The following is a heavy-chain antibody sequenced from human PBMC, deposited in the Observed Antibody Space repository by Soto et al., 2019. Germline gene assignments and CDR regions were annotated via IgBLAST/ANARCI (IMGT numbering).Heavy chain of an antibody. CDR1: GGSITNYY. J-gene: IGHJ5*02. CDR3: ARGNHFHRSWLDH. CDR2: ISYGGST. V-gene: IGHV4-59*01. Sequence: SETLCLTCTASGGSITNYYWNWIRQPPGKGLEWIGYISYGGSTYYNPSLKSRVTISVDTSKNQLSLNLNSVSAADTAVYYCARGNHFHRSWLDHWGQGTLVTVSS.